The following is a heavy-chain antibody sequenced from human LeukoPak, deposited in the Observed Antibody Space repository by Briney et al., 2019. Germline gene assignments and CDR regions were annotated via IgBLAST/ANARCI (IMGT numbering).Heavy chain of an antibody. D-gene: IGHD4-17*01. V-gene: IGHV3-33*01. J-gene: IGHJ4*02. CDR3: ARDATEYGDSHFDW. Sequence: PGGSLRLSCSASGFTFSSYGMHWVRQAPGKGLEWVAVIWNGGSHQYYADSEKGRFTISRDNSRNTVYLQMNRLRVEDTAVYYCARDATEYGDSHFDWWGQGTLVTVSS. CDR1: GFTFSSYG. CDR2: IWNGGSHQ.